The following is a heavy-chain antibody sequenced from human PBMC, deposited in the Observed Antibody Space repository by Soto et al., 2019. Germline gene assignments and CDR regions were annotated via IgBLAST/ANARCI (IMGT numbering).Heavy chain of an antibody. Sequence: VGSLRLSCAAAGFTFRSYAMSWVRQAPGKGLEWVALICGSGSSKYYADSVKGRFTISRDNSKNTLYLQMNSLRAEDTAVFYCAASVGGYCGSSACYPLDYWGQGTLVTVSS. CDR3: AASVGGYCGSSACYPLDY. J-gene: IGHJ4*02. D-gene: IGHD2-2*01. CDR2: ICGSGSSK. CDR1: GFTFRSYA. V-gene: IGHV3-23*01.